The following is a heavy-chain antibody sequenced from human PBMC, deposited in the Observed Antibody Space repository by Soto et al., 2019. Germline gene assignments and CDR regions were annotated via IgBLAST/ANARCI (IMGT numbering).Heavy chain of an antibody. V-gene: IGHV3-30*18. CDR2: IAYDGSSK. D-gene: IGHD3-3*01. J-gene: IGHJ5*02. Sequence: ESGGGVVQPGRSLRLSCTASGFTFDSYGMHWVRQAPGKGLEWVAVIAYDGSSKYYADSVKGRFTISRDNSNNTLYLQMSSLRVEDTAVYYCAKSLDGVPVQKFDPWGQGTLVTVSS. CDR1: GFTFDSYG. CDR3: AKSLDGVPVQKFDP.